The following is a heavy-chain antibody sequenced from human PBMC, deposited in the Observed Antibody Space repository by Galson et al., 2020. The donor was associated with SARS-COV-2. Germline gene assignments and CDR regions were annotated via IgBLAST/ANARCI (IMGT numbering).Heavy chain of an antibody. CDR3: AKDLPSGWTYYYYGMDV. Sequence: GGSLRLSCAASGFTFSSYGMHWVRQAPGKGLEWVAVISYDGSNKYYADSVKGRFTISRDNSKNTLYLQMNSLRAEDTAVYYCAKDLPSGWTYYYYGMDVWGQGTTVTVSS. V-gene: IGHV3-30*18. CDR1: GFTFSSYG. J-gene: IGHJ6*02. CDR2: ISYDGSNK. D-gene: IGHD6-19*01.